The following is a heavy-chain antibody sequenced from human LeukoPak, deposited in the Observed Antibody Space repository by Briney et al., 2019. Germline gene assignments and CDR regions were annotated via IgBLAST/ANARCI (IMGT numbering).Heavy chain of an antibody. Sequence: PSETLSLTCTVSGGSISSGDYYWSWIRQPPGKGLEWIGYIYYSGSTYYNPSLKSRVTISVDTSKNQFSLKLSSVTAADTAVYYCARERTNELELPVSFDYWGQGTLVTVSS. CDR2: IYYSGST. J-gene: IGHJ4*02. CDR3: ARERTNELELPVSFDY. V-gene: IGHV4-30-4*08. CDR1: GGSISSGDYY. D-gene: IGHD1-7*01.